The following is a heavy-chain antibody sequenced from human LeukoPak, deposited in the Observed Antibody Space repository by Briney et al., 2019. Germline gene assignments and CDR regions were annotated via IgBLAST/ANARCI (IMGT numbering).Heavy chain of an antibody. CDR1: GGSFSGYY. J-gene: IGHJ4*02. D-gene: IGHD6-19*01. V-gene: IGHV4-34*01. CDR3: ARRSGWYPFDY. Sequence: SETLSLTCAVYGGSFSGYYWSWIRQPPGKGLEWIGEINHSGSTNYNPSLKSRVTISVDTSKNQFSLKLSSVTAADTAVYYCARRSGWYPFDYWGQGTLVTVSS. CDR2: INHSGST.